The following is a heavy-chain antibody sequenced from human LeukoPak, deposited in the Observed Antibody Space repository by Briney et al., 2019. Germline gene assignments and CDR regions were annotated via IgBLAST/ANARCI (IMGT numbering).Heavy chain of an antibody. V-gene: IGHV7-4-1*02. CDR2: INTNTGNP. D-gene: IGHD6-19*01. CDR1: GYTFTNYA. CDR3: ARATYSSGWYFAY. Sequence: ASVKVSCKASGYTFTNYAMNWVRQAPGQGLEWMGWINTNTGNPTYAQGLTGRFVFSLDTSVSTAYLQISGLKAEDTAVYYCARATYSSGWYFAYWGQGTLVTVSS. J-gene: IGHJ4*02.